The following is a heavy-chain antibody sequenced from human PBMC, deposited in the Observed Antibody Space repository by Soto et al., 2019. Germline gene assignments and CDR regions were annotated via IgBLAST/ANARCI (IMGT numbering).Heavy chain of an antibody. Sequence: SETLSLTCGVYGGSFRNYYWIWVRQPPGKGLEWIGEVNHSGEATYNPSLQSRVSISLDTSNNHFSLKMTSVTAVDTAIYFCAREERLPRSWFDPWGQGTQVTVSS. J-gene: IGHJ5*02. CDR1: GGSFRNYY. CDR2: VNHSGEA. CDR3: AREERLPRSWFDP. V-gene: IGHV4-34*01. D-gene: IGHD3-3*01.